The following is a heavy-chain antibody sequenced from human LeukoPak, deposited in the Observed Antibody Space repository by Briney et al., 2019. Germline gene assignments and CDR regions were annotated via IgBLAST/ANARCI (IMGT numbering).Heavy chain of an antibody. CDR1: GGSISSYY. CDR2: IYYSGST. Sequence: SETLSLTCTVSGGSISSYYWSWIRQPPGKGLEWLGYIYYSGSTNYNPSLKSRVTISVDTSKNQFSLKLSSVTAADTAVYYCARGRDFDYWGQGTLVTVSS. CDR3: ARGRDFDY. V-gene: IGHV4-59*01. J-gene: IGHJ4*02.